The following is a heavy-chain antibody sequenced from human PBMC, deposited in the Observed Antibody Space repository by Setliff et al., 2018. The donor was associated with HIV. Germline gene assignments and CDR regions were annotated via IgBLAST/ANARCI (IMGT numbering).Heavy chain of an antibody. J-gene: IGHJ4*02. CDR1: GGSIRSSSSF. CDR2: IYYSGST. CDR3: ARQKTVTTYFDY. Sequence: LTCTVSGGSIRSSSSFWGWIRQPPGKGLEWIGSIYYSGSTYYNPSLQSRVTISVDTSKNQFSLKLSSVTAADTAVYYRARQKTVTTYFDYWGQGTLVTVSS. D-gene: IGHD4-17*01. V-gene: IGHV4-39*01.